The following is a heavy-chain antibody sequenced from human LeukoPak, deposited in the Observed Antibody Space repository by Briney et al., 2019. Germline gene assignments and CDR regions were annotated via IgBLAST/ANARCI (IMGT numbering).Heavy chain of an antibody. D-gene: IGHD3-10*01. CDR2: INPNSGNT. J-gene: IGHJ4*02. CDR3: ARGQGYYGSGPIS. Sequence: ASVKVSCKASGYTFTGYYMHWVRQAPGQGLEWMGWINPNSGNTGYAQKFQGRVTMTRNTSISTAYMELSSLRSEDTAVYYCARGQGYYGSGPISWGQGTLVTVSS. V-gene: IGHV1-8*02. CDR1: GYTFTGYY.